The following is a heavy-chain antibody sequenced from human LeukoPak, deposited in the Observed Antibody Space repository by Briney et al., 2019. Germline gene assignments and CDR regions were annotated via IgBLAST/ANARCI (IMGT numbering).Heavy chain of an antibody. V-gene: IGHV3-11*04. CDR2: ISGSGSPL. Sequence: GGSLRLSCSASGFTFSDYYMSWIRQAPGKGLEWVSHISGSGSPLFYAGSVTGRFTISRDNAKNSLYLQMGSLRAEDTAVYYCAKVTGAARPRAVDYWGQGTLVTVSS. CDR3: AKVTGAARPRAVDY. J-gene: IGHJ4*02. CDR1: GFTFSDYY. D-gene: IGHD6-6*01.